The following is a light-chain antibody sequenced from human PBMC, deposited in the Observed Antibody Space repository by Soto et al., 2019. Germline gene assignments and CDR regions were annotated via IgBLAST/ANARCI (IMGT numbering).Light chain of an antibody. CDR2: AAS. V-gene: IGKV1-39*01. J-gene: IGKJ4*01. CDR1: QSITTY. CDR3: QQNYSTPPLT. Sequence: DIQMTQSPSSLSASVGDRVTITCRASQSITTYLNWYQQKPGTAPKLLIYAASSLESGVPSRFSGSGSGTDFTLTISSLQPEDFATYFCQQNYSTPPLTFGGGTKVEIK.